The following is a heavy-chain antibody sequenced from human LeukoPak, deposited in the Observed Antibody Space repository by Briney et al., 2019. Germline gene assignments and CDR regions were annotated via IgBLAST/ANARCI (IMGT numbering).Heavy chain of an antibody. V-gene: IGHV3-21*01. CDR3: ARDRITIFGVVES. CDR1: GFTFTSYT. D-gene: IGHD3-3*01. CDR2: ISSSSNYI. Sequence: GGSLRLSCAASGFTFTSYTMNWVRQAPGKGLAWVSSISSSSNYIYYADSVKGRFTISRDNAKHSLYLQMNSLRAEDTAVYYCARDRITIFGVVESWGQGTLVTVSS. J-gene: IGHJ4*02.